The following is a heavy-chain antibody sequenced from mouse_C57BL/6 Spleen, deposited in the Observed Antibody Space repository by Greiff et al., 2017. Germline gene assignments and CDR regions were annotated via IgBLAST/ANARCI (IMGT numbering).Heavy chain of an antibody. J-gene: IGHJ4*01. Sequence: QVHVKQSGPGLVQPSQSLSITCTVSGFSLTSYGVHWVRQSPGKGLEWLGVIWRGGSTDYNAAFMSRLSITKDNSKSQVFFKMNSLQADDTAIYYCAKGGVVTHYYAMDYWGQGTSVTVSS. CDR1: GFSLTSYG. CDR3: AKGGVVTHYYAMDY. CDR2: IWRGGST. D-gene: IGHD2-5*01. V-gene: IGHV2-5*01.